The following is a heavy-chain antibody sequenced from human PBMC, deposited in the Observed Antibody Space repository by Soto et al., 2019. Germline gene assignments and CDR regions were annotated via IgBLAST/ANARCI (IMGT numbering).Heavy chain of an antibody. J-gene: IGHJ4*02. D-gene: IGHD2-2*01. V-gene: IGHV3-7*01. CDR2: IKRDGSEK. Sequence: GGSLRLSCAASGLSISDYWMSWVRQAPGKGLEWVANIKRDGSEKYYVDSVKGRFTISRDNAKNSLYLQMNSLRADDTAVYYCARDRDLAVPAAVIYFDSWGQGTLVTVSS. CDR1: GLSISDYW. CDR3: ARDRDLAVPAAVIYFDS.